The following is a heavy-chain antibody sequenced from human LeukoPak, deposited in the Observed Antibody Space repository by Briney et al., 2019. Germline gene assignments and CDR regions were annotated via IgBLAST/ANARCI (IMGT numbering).Heavy chain of an antibody. Sequence: GASVKVSCKASGYTFTGYFMHWVRQAPGQGLEWMGWINPNSGGTNYAQKFQGRVTMTRDTSISTAYMELSRLRSDDTAVYYCARVGPHIVVVPAAIPHYYYYYMYVWGKGTTVTVSS. V-gene: IGHV1-2*02. J-gene: IGHJ6*03. CDR3: ARVGPHIVVVPAAIPHYYYYYMYV. D-gene: IGHD2-2*02. CDR1: GYTFTGYF. CDR2: INPNSGGT.